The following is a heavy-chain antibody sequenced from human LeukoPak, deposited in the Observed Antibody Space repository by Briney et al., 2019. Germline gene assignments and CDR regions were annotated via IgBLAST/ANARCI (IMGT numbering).Heavy chain of an antibody. CDR2: ISSSSSTI. Sequence: GGSLRLSCAASGFTFSSYSMNWVRQAPGKGLEWVSYISSSSSTINYADSVKGRFTISRDNAKNSLYLQMNSLRAEDTAVYYCARDQLDYGDYYYYYGMDVWGQGTTVTVSS. D-gene: IGHD4-17*01. CDR3: ARDQLDYGDYYYYYGMDV. CDR1: GFTFSSYS. V-gene: IGHV3-48*01. J-gene: IGHJ6*02.